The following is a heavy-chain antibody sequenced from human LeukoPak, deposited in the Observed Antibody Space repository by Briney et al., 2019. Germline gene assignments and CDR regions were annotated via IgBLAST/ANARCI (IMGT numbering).Heavy chain of an antibody. V-gene: IGHV4-59*12. CDR2: IYYSGST. CDR3: ARMAYSSSWRPRLGWFDP. J-gene: IGHJ5*02. D-gene: IGHD6-13*01. Sequence: SGTLSLTCTVSGGSISSYYWSWIRQPPGKGLEWIGYIYYSGSTNYNPSLKSRVTISVDTSKNQFSLKLSSVTAADTAVYYCARMAYSSSWRPRLGWFDPWGQGTLVTVSS. CDR1: GGSISSYY.